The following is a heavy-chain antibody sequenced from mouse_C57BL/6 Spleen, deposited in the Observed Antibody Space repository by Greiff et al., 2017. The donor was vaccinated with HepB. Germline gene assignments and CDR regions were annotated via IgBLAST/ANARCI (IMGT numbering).Heavy chain of an antibody. V-gene: IGHV1-55*01. CDR1: GYTFTSYW. CDR3: ARGEYYGSSSLWFAY. Sequence: VQLQQSGAELVKPGASVKMSCKASGYTFTSYWITWVKQRPGQGLEWIGDIYPGSGSTNYNEKFKSKATLTVDTSSSTAYMQLSSLTSEDSAVYYCARGEYYGSSSLWFAYWGQGTLVTVSA. J-gene: IGHJ3*01. CDR2: IYPGSGST. D-gene: IGHD1-1*01.